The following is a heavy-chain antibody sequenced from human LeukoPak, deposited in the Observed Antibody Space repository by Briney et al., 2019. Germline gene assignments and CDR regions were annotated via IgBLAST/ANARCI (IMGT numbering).Heavy chain of an antibody. Sequence: PSETLSLTCAVYGGSFSGYYWSWIRQPPGKGLEWIGEINHSGSTNYNPSLKSRVTISVDTSKNQFSLKLSSVTAADTAVYYCARGMITFGGVIKPFGIGYYYYMDVWGKGTTVTVSS. V-gene: IGHV4-34*01. CDR2: INHSGST. CDR3: ARGMITFGGVIKPFGIGYYYYMDV. J-gene: IGHJ6*03. CDR1: GGSFSGYY. D-gene: IGHD3-16*02.